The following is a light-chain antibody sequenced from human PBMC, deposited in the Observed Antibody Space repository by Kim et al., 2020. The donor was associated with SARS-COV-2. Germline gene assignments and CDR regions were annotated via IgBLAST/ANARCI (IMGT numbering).Light chain of an antibody. CDR1: QSVSSSY. J-gene: IGKJ1*01. CDR3: QQYGSSPNT. V-gene: IGKV3-20*01. Sequence: SPVERAPLSCRASQSVSSSYLAWYQQKPGQAPRLLIYGASSRATGIPDRFSGSGSGTDFTLTISRLEPEDFAVYYCQQYGSSPNTFGQGTKVDIK. CDR2: GAS.